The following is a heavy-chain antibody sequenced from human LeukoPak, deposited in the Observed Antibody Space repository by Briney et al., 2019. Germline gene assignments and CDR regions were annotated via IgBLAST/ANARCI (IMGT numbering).Heavy chain of an antibody. J-gene: IGHJ3*02. CDR3: ARVPSIDAFDI. Sequence: SSETLSLTCTVSGGSISSYYWGWIRLPPGRGLEWIGYIYYSGNTNYNPSLKSRVTISVDTSKNQFSLKLSSVTAADTAVYYCARVPSIDAFDIWGQGTMVTVSS. CDR2: IYYSGNT. CDR1: GGSISSYY. V-gene: IGHV4-59*01.